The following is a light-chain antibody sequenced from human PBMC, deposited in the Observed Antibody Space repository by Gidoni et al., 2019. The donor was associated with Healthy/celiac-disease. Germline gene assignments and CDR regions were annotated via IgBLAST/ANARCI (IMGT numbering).Light chain of an antibody. CDR1: QGISSY. Sequence: DIHLTQSPSFLSASVGDRVTITCRASQGISSYLAWYQQKPGKAPKLLIYAASTLQSGVPSRFSGSGSGTEFTLTISSLQPEDFATYYCQQPITFGPGTKVDIK. CDR2: AAS. V-gene: IGKV1-9*01. CDR3: QQPIT. J-gene: IGKJ3*01.